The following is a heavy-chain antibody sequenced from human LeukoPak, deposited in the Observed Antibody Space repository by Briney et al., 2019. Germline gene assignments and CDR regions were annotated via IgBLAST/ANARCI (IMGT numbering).Heavy chain of an antibody. V-gene: IGHV4-59*01. CDR2: IYYSGST. CDR3: ARGGVHYIVGATTIADY. D-gene: IGHD1-26*01. CDR1: GGSISSYY. Sequence: SETLSLTCTVSGGSISSYYWSWIRQPPGKGLEWTGYIYYSGSTNYNPSLKSRVTISVDTSKNQFSLKLSSVTAADTAVYYCARGGVHYIVGATTIADYWGQGTLVAVSS. J-gene: IGHJ4*02.